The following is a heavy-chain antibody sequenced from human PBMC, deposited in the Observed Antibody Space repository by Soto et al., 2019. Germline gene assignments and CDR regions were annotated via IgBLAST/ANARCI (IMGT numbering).Heavy chain of an antibody. CDR2: ISAYNGNT. CDR3: ARVFGDDYYDSSGAFDI. J-gene: IGHJ3*02. D-gene: IGHD3-22*01. CDR1: GYTFTSYG. V-gene: IGHV1-18*01. Sequence: ASVKVSCKASGYTFTSYGISWVRKAPGQGLEWMGWISAYNGNTNYAQKLQGRVTMTTDTSTSTAYMELRSLRSDDTAVYYCARVFGDDYYDSSGAFDIWGQGTMVTV.